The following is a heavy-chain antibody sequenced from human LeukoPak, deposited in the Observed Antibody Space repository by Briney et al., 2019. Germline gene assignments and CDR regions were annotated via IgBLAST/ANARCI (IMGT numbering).Heavy chain of an antibody. CDR2: IYSGGST. D-gene: IGHD2-15*01. Sequence: GGSLRLSCAASGFTVSSNYMSWVRQAPGKGLEWVSVIYSGGSTYYADSVKGRFTISRDNAMNSLYLQMNSLRAEDTAVYYCARGRYCSGGSCYSGGMDVWGQGTTVTVSS. V-gene: IGHV3-53*01. CDR1: GFTVSSNY. CDR3: ARGRYCSGGSCYSGGMDV. J-gene: IGHJ6*02.